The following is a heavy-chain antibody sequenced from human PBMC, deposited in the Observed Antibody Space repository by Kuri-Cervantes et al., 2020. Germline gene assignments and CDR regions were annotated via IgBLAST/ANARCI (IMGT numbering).Heavy chain of an antibody. J-gene: IGHJ6*02. D-gene: IGHD3-3*01. CDR2: IYSGGST. Sequence: GESLKISCAASGFTFSDYYMSWVRQAPGKGLEWVSVIYSGGSTYYADSVKGRFTISRDNSKNTLYLQMNSLRAEDTAVYYCARGPDYDFWSGYHYGMDVWGQGTTVTVSS. CDR3: ARGPDYDFWSGYHYGMDV. CDR1: GFTFSDYY. V-gene: IGHV3-53*01.